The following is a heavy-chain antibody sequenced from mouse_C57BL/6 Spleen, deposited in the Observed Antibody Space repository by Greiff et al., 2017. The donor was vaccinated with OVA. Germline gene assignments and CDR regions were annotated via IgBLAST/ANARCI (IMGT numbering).Heavy chain of an antibody. CDR1: GYTFTGYW. Sequence: QVQLQQSGAELMKPGASVKLSCKATGYTFTGYWIEGVKQRPGHGLEWIGEILTGSGSTNYNEKFKGKATFTSDNSSKTAYMQLSSLTTEDSAIYYCARWILRRVYAMDYWGQGTSVTVSS. J-gene: IGHJ4*01. V-gene: IGHV1-9*01. D-gene: IGHD2-3*01. CDR2: ILTGSGST. CDR3: ARWILRRVYAMDY.